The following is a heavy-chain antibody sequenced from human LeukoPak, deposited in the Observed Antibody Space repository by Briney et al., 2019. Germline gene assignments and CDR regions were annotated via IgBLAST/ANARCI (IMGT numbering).Heavy chain of an antibody. J-gene: IGHJ4*02. V-gene: IGHV3-23*01. CDR3: AKDDLYYDILTGYWVAYYFDY. CDR2: ISGSGGST. D-gene: IGHD3-9*01. Sequence: GGSLRLSCAASGFTFSSYGMSWVRQAPGKGLEWVSAISGSGGSTYYADSVKGRFTISRDNSKNTLYLQMNSLRAEDTAVYYCAKDDLYYDILTGYWVAYYFDYWGQGTLVTVSS. CDR1: GFTFSSYG.